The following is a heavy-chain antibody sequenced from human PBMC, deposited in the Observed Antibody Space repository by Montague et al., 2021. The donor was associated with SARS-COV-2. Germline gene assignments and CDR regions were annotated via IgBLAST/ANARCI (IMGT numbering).Heavy chain of an antibody. CDR2: INHRGTS. Sequence: SETLSLTCAVYGGSFTDYYWRWVHQPPGKGLEWIGEINHRGTSNYNPSLKSRVSISVDTSKNQFSLYLGSVTAADTAVYYCARGRQHFNMIVVVMTGGEYYFDYWAQGTLVTVSS. J-gene: IGHJ4*02. V-gene: IGHV4-34*01. D-gene: IGHD3-22*01. CDR1: GGSFTDYY. CDR3: ARGRQHFNMIVVVMTGGEYYFDY.